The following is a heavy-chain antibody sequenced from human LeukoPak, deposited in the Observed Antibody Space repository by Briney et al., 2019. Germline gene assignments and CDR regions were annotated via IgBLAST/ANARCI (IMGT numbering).Heavy chain of an antibody. D-gene: IGHD6-19*01. V-gene: IGHV5-51*01. CDR3: ARRGYSSGWYWFDP. CDR1: GFSFTSYW. J-gene: IGHJ5*02. Sequence: GESLKISCKGSGFSFTSYWIAWVRQMPGKGLEWMGIIYPGDSDTRYSPSFQGQVTISADKSISTAYLQWSSLKASDTAIYYCARRGYSSGWYWFDPWGQGTLVTVSS. CDR2: IYPGDSDT.